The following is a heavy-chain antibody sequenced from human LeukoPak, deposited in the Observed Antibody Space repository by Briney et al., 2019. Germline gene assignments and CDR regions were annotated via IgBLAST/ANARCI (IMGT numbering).Heavy chain of an antibody. V-gene: IGHV4-30-4*01. Sequence: SETLSLTCTVSGGSISSGDYYWSWIRQPPGKGLEWIGYIYYSGSTYYNPSLKSRVTISVDTSKNQFSLKLSSVTAADTAVYYCARGMRDDYGAPVDYWGQGTLVTVSS. CDR2: IYYSGST. J-gene: IGHJ4*02. D-gene: IGHD4-17*01. CDR3: ARGMRDDYGAPVDY. CDR1: GGSISSGDYY.